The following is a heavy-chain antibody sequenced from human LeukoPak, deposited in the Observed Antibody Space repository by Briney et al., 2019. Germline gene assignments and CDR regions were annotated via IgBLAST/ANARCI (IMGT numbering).Heavy chain of an antibody. CDR2: MSTSGGT. D-gene: IGHD3-10*01. CDR1: GDSISSNY. CDR3: ARAPTGSQVDC. V-gene: IGHV4-4*07. J-gene: IGHJ4*02. Sequence: SETLSLTCTVSGDSISSNYWSWIRQPAGKGLEWIGRMSTSGGTNYNPSLTSRVTISVDKSKNHFSLNLNSVTAADTAVYYCARAPTGSQVDCWGQGPLVTVPS.